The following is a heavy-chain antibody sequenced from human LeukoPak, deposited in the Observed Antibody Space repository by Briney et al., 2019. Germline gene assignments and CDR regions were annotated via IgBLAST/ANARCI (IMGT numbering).Heavy chain of an antibody. CDR2: ISGSGGST. CDR1: GFTFSSYT. D-gene: IGHD1-1*01. V-gene: IGHV3-23*01. CDR3: ARDRNAARTPYYFDN. Sequence: GGSLRLSCAASGFTFSSYTMSWVRQAPGKGLEWVSAISGSGGSTYDADSVKGRFTISRDNSKNTLYLQMNSLRAEDTAVYYCARDRNAARTPYYFDNWGQGTLVTVSS. J-gene: IGHJ4*02.